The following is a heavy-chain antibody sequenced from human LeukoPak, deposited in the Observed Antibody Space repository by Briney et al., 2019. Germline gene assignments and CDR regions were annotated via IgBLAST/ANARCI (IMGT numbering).Heavy chain of an antibody. CDR1: GGSISSYY. D-gene: IGHD3-22*01. V-gene: IGHV4-59*01. CDR2: IYYSGST. CDR3: ARAREKYYYDSSGYYYFDY. Sequence: PSETLSLTCTVSGGSISSYYWSWIRQPPGEGLEWIGYIYYSGSTNYNPSLKSRVTISVDTSKNQFSLKLSSVTAADMAVYYCARAREKYYYDSSGYYYFDYWGQGTLVTVSS. J-gene: IGHJ4*02.